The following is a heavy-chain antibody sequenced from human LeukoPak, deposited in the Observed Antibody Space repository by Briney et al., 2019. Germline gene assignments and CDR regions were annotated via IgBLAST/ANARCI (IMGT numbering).Heavy chain of an antibody. V-gene: IGHV1-69*06. Sequence: SVKVSCKASGGTFSSYAISWVRQAPGQGLEWMGGIIPIFGTANYAQKFQGRVTITADKSTSTAYMELSSLRSEDTAVNYCAKRDNVYYYYDMDVWGKGTTVTVSS. D-gene: IGHD1-14*01. CDR2: IIPIFGTA. CDR3: AKRDNVYYYYDMDV. CDR1: GGTFSSYA. J-gene: IGHJ6*04.